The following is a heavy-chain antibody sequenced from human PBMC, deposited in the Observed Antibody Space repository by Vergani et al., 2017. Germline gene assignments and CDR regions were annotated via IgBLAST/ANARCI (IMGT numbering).Heavy chain of an antibody. CDR3: ANEGSANRIRGWLDH. V-gene: IGHV3-30*02. Sequence: VQLVESGGDFVQPGGSLTLSCAASGFNVGHYWMSWVRQAPGKGLEWVAFIQYDGSDIFYADFVEGRFTISRDNSKNSLYLQMRSLRFDDTAVYYCANEGSANRIRGWLDHWGQGALVTVSS. D-gene: IGHD3-10*01. CDR2: IQYDGSDI. CDR1: GFNVGHYW. J-gene: IGHJ4*02.